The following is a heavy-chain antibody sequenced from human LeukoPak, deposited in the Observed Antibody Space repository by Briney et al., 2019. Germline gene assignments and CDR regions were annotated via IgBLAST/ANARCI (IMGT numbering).Heavy chain of an antibody. CDR3: AKAPAAATKYYYGMDV. Sequence: GGSLRLSCSASGFTFNNYAMSSVRQAPGKGLEWVSAISGSGGATYYADSVKGRFTISRDNSKNTLFLHMNSLRVEDTAVYYCAKAPAAATKYYYGMDVWGQGTTVTVSS. V-gene: IGHV3-23*01. CDR2: ISGSGGAT. CDR1: GFTFNNYA. J-gene: IGHJ6*02. D-gene: IGHD6-13*01.